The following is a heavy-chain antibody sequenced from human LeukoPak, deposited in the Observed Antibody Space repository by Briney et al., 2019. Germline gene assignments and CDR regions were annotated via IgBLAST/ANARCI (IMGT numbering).Heavy chain of an antibody. CDR3: ARERVAFWSGYYHFDY. CDR1: GESFSGYY. J-gene: IGHJ4*02. V-gene: IGHV4-34*01. Sequence: SETLSLTCAVYGESFSGYYWSWIRQPPGKGLEWIGEINHSGRTNYNPSLKSRVTISVDTSKNQFSLKLSSVTAADTAVYYCARERVAFWSGYYHFDYWGQGTLVTVSS. D-gene: IGHD3-3*01. CDR2: INHSGRT.